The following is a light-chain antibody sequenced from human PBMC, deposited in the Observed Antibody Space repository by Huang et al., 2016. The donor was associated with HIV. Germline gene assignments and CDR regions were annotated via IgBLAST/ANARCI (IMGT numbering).Light chain of an antibody. CDR1: QSISTY. CDR2: AAS. Sequence: DVQMTQSPSSLSASVGDRATITCRASQSISTYLNWYQQKLGKAPNLLIYAASSLQSGVPSRFSGSGSGTDFTLTINSLQPEDFATYYCQQSYSTPYTFGQGTKLEIK. V-gene: IGKV1-39*01. J-gene: IGKJ2*01. CDR3: QQSYSTPYT.